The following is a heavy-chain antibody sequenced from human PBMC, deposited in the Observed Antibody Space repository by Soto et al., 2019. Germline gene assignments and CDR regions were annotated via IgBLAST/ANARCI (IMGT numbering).Heavy chain of an antibody. D-gene: IGHD3-16*02. CDR1: GFTFSSYA. Sequence: GGSLRLSCGALGFTFSSYAMNWVRQAPGKGLEWVSVISGSGDSTYYADSVKGRFTISRDNSKNTLYLQMNSLRAEDTAVYYCAKDLNDYVCGSYRYTPACDDAFDIWGQGTMVTV. CDR3: AKDLNDYVCGSYRYTPACDDAFDI. V-gene: IGHV3-23*01. CDR2: ISGSGDST. J-gene: IGHJ3*02.